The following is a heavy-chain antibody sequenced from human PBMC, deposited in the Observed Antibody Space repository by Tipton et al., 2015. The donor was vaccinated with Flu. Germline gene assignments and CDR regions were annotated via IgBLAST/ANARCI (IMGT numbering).Heavy chain of an antibody. V-gene: IGHV3-48*03. CDR1: GFTFSSYE. J-gene: IGHJ4*02. Sequence: SLRLSCAVSGFTFSSYEMNWVRQAPGKGLEWVSHITPSGGTKYYADAVRGRFTISRDNAKNSLFLQMNSLGAEDTAAYYCTRGFIRLCDYWGQGTLVAVSS. CDR3: TRGFIRLCDY. CDR2: ITPSGGTK. D-gene: IGHD3-16*02.